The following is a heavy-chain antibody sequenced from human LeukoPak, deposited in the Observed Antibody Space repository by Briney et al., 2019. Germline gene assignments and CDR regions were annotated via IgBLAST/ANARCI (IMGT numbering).Heavy chain of an antibody. D-gene: IGHD4-17*01. Sequence: GGSLRLSCGASGFTFNNYGMHWVRQAPGKGLEWVTFIRYDGSNSYYADSVKGRFTISRDNSKNTLFQQMNSLRVEDTAVYYCAKDVALGYGDYVSDYFDYWGQGTLVTVSS. CDR1: GFTFNNYG. CDR2: IRYDGSNS. CDR3: AKDVALGYGDYVSDYFDY. J-gene: IGHJ4*02. V-gene: IGHV3-30*02.